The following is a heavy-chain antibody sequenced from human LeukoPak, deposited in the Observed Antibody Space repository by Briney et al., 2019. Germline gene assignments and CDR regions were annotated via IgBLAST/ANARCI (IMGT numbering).Heavy chain of an antibody. J-gene: IGHJ4*02. Sequence: GGSLRLSCAASGFTFSSYWMHWVRQAPGKGLEWVATIKEDGSETYYVNSVKGRFTISRDNAKNSLFLQMNSLRADDAAVFYCARDWSNDYWGQGTLVTVSS. D-gene: IGHD3-3*01. CDR3: ARDWSNDY. CDR1: GFTFSSYW. CDR2: IKEDGSET. V-gene: IGHV3-7*05.